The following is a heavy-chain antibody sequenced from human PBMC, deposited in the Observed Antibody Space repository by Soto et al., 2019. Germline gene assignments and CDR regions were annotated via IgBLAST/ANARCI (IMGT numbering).Heavy chain of an antibody. J-gene: IGHJ5*02. CDR3: ARDVVYSSGWYWFDP. Sequence: SETLSLTCTVSGGSISSYYWSWIRQPPGKGLEWIGYIYYSGSTNYNPSLKSRVTISVDTSKNQFSLKLSSVTAADTAVYYCARDVVYSSGWYWFDPWGQGTLVTVS. CDR2: IYYSGST. CDR1: GGSISSYY. V-gene: IGHV4-59*01. D-gene: IGHD6-19*01.